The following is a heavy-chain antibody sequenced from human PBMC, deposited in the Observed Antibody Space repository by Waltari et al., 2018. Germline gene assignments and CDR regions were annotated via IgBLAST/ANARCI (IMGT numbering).Heavy chain of an antibody. CDR2: IYPGDSDT. CDR1: GYSFTSCW. D-gene: IGHD6-13*01. CDR3: ARLSEGSNWFDAFDI. Sequence: EVQLVQSGAEVKKPGESLKISCKGSGYSFTSCWIGWVRQLPGKGLEWMGIIYPGDSDTRYSPSFQGQVTISVDKSISTAYLQWSSLKASDTAMYYCARLSEGSNWFDAFDIWGQGTIVTVSS. V-gene: IGHV5-51*01. J-gene: IGHJ3*02.